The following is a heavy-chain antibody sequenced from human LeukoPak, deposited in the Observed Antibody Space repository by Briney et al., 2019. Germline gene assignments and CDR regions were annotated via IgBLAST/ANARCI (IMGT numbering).Heavy chain of an antibody. D-gene: IGHD3-10*01. CDR3: ATLRYGSGSYYADY. CDR2: ISYDGSNK. J-gene: IGHJ4*02. V-gene: IGHV3-30*03. Sequence: GGSLRLSCAASGFTFRNYGMHWVRQAPGKWLEWVSIISYDGSNKYYADSVKGRFTISRDNSQSTLYLQMNSLRTEDTAIYFCATLRYGSGSYYADYWGQGTQVTVSS. CDR1: GFTFRNYG.